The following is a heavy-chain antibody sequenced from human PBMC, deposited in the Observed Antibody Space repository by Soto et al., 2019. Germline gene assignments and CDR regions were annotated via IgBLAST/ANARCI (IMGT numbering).Heavy chain of an antibody. Sequence: PSETLSLTCTVSGGSISSGGYHWSWIRQQPGKGLEWIGYIYYSGSTYYNPSLKSRVTISVDTSKNQFSLKLSSVTAADTAVYYCARVSKAYCGGDCYSWWFDPWGQGTLVTVSS. D-gene: IGHD2-21*02. CDR1: GGSISSGGYH. J-gene: IGHJ5*02. CDR3: ARVSKAYCGGDCYSWWFDP. CDR2: IYYSGST. V-gene: IGHV4-31*03.